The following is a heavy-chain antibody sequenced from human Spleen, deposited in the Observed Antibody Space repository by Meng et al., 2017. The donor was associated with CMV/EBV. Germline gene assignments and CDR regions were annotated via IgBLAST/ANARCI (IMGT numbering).Heavy chain of an antibody. CDR1: GDTFNTYS. V-gene: IGHV1-69*02. D-gene: IGHD2-2*01. CDR3: ARVFPYCSSASCHGYFDH. Sequence: SVKVSCKASGDTFNTYSISWVRQAPGQGLEWMGRINPLFGIASNTHKFQGRVTITADRSTSTAYMELSSLRSEDTAVYYCARVFPYCSSASCHGYFDHWGQGTLVTVSS. J-gene: IGHJ4*02. CDR2: INPLFGIA.